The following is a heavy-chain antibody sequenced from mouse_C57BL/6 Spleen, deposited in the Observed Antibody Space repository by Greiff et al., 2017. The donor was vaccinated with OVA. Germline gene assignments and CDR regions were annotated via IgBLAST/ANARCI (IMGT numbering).Heavy chain of an antibody. CDR3: ATLYYYGSSYGYWYFDV. Sequence: QVQLQQPGAELVKPGASVKLSCKASGYTFTSYWMHWVKQRPGQGLEWIGMIHPNSGSTNYNEKFKSKATLTVDKSSSTAYMQLSSLTSEDSAVYYCATLYYYGSSYGYWYFDVWGTGTTVTVSS. V-gene: IGHV1-64*01. CDR1: GYTFTSYW. J-gene: IGHJ1*03. D-gene: IGHD1-1*01. CDR2: IHPNSGST.